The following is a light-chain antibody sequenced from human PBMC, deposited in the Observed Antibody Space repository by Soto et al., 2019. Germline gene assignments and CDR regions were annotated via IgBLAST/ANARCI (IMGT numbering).Light chain of an antibody. CDR2: DAS. CDR3: QQRHSYPIT. J-gene: IGKJ5*01. V-gene: IGKV1-5*01. Sequence: DIQLTQSPSTLSAAVGDSVTITCRASQNIRNLLAWYQQKPGKAPKPLIFDASTLKTGVPSRFGGSGSGAEFNFTITGLQPDDFATYYCQQRHSYPITFGQGTRLEI. CDR1: QNIRNL.